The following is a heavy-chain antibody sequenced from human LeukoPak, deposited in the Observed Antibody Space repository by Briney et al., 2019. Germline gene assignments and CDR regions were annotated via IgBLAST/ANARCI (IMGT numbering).Heavy chain of an antibody. CDR2: IYSGDST. D-gene: IGHD2-15*01. Sequence: PGGSLRLSCAASGFTVSSNYMTWVRQAPGKGLEWVSVIYSGDSTYYADSVKGRFTLSRDNSKNTLYLHMNSLSVEDTAVYYCARDCSGGSCYYQNDAFDIWGQGTMVTVSS. J-gene: IGHJ3*02. V-gene: IGHV3-66*01. CDR1: GFTVSSNY. CDR3: ARDCSGGSCYYQNDAFDI.